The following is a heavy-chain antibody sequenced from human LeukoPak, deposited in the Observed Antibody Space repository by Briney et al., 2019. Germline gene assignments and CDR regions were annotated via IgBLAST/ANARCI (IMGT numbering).Heavy chain of an antibody. J-gene: IGHJ4*02. CDR2: IKPNSGGT. CDR1: GYSFADYY. Sequence: ASVKVSCKASGYSFADYYMHWVRQAPGQGLEWMGWIKPNSGGTRSAQKFQGRVTMTRDTSISTAYMELSRLRSDDTAVYYCARDISSSDSNFDYWSQGTLVTVSS. D-gene: IGHD6-6*01. CDR3: ARDISSSDSNFDY. V-gene: IGHV1-2*02.